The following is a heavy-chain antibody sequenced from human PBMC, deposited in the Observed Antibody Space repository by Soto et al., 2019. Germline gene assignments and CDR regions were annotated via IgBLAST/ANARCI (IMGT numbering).Heavy chain of an antibody. J-gene: IGHJ4*02. Sequence: SETLSLTCTVSGGSLSSYYWSWIRRPPGMGLEWIASISYSGTTNYNSSFKSRFTISIDTSKNQFSLKFNSVTAADTAVYYCAREGGGYRFDHWGQGTLVTVSS. CDR3: AREGGGYRFDH. CDR1: GGSLSSYY. V-gene: IGHV4-59*01. D-gene: IGHD3-16*02. CDR2: ISYSGTT.